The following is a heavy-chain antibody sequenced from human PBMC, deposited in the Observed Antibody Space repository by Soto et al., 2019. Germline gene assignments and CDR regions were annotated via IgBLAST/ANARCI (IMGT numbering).Heavy chain of an antibody. D-gene: IGHD2-15*01. CDR1: GCSIGSDDNY. Sequence: PSGTLSLTCSASGCSIGSDDNYWAWMRQATGKGLEWNGSIYYVDSPSYNPPLKSRVTMSIDTTKIQFSRNMTSVTATYSSVYYFATIIIPSCRPTYFDPRGQGISVTVSS. CDR2: IYYVDSP. CDR3: ATIIIPSCRPTYFDP. V-gene: IGHV4-39*01. J-gene: IGHJ5*02.